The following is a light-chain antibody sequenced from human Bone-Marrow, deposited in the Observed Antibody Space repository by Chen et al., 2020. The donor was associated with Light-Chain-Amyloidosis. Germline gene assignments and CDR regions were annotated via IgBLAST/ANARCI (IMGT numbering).Light chain of an antibody. CDR3: SSVTSSRTWV. Sequence: QSALTQPASVSGSPGQSITISCTGTNSDVGGYNYVSWYQQHPGKAPKLLIYEVYNRPSGFSNSFSGSKSGNTASLTISGLQTEDEADDYCSSVTSSRTWVFGGGTKVTVL. CDR2: EVY. CDR1: NSDVGGYNY. J-gene: IGLJ3*02. V-gene: IGLV2-14*01.